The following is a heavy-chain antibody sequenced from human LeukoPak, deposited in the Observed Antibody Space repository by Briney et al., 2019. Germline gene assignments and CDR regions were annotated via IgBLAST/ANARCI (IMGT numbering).Heavy chain of an antibody. Sequence: SETLSLTCTVSGGSISSYYWSWIRQPPGKGLEWIGYIYYSGSTNYNPSLKSRVTISVDTSKNQFSLKLSSVTAADTAVYYCARHGPVERFDPWGQGTLVTVSS. CDR1: GGSISSYY. CDR2: IYYSGST. J-gene: IGHJ5*02. CDR3: ARHGPVERFDP. D-gene: IGHD5-24*01. V-gene: IGHV4-59*08.